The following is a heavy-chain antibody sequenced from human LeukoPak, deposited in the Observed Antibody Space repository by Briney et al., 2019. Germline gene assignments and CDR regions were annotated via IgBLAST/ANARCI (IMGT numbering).Heavy chain of an antibody. Sequence: PGGSLRLSCAASGFSFSDHYMSWIRQAPGKGLEWVSYISSSRSFTNYADSVKARFTISRDTAKNSLYLQMNSLRAEDTAVYYCARLRGYSYGLDYWGQGILVTVSS. CDR2: ISSSRSFT. D-gene: IGHD5-18*01. V-gene: IGHV3-11*03. CDR1: GFSFSDHY. J-gene: IGHJ4*02. CDR3: ARLRGYSYGLDY.